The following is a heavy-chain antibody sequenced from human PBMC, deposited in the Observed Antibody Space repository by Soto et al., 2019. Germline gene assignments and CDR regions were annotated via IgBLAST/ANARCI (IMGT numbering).Heavy chain of an antibody. Sequence: QVQLQQWGARLLKPSETLSLTCAVYGGSFSGYYWSWIRQPPGKGLEWIGKVSHSGSTKYHPSLKGRVTTSADTSKNKFSLKLSSVPAADRAVYYCARGDILTGYQYWGQGALVTVSS. V-gene: IGHV4-34*02. J-gene: IGHJ4*02. CDR3: ARGDILTGYQY. D-gene: IGHD3-9*01. CDR2: VSHSGST. CDR1: GGSFSGYY.